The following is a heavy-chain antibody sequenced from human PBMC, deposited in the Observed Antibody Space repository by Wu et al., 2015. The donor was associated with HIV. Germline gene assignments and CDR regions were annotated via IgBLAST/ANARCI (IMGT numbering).Heavy chain of an antibody. CDR3: ARDRQGGDRFFDYYYMDV. J-gene: IGHJ6*03. CDR1: GGTFSSYA. D-gene: IGHD2-21*01. V-gene: IGHV1-69*12. CDR2: IIPIFGTA. Sequence: QVQLVQSGAEVKKPGSSVKVSCKASGGTFSSYAISWVRQAPGQGLEWMGGIIPIFGTANYAQKFQGRVTITADESTSTAYMELSSLRSEDTAVYYCARDRQGGDRFFDYYYMDVWGKGTMVTVSS.